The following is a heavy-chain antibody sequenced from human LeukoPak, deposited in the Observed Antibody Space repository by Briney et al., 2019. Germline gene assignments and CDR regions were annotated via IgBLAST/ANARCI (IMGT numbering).Heavy chain of an antibody. D-gene: IGHD4-17*01. V-gene: IGHV1-18*01. CDR2: ISANNGDT. CDR1: GYTFTNYG. Sequence: GASVKVSCKASGYTFTNYGISWVRQAPGQGLEWMGWISANNGDTDYAQGLQGRVTLTTDTSTNTAYMELRSLRSDDTAVYYCARDIGVTNFDYWGQGTLVTVSS. CDR3: ARDIGVTNFDY. J-gene: IGHJ4*02.